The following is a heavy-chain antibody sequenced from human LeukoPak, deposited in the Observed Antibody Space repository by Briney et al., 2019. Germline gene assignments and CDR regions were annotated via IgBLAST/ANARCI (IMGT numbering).Heavy chain of an antibody. J-gene: IGHJ6*02. CDR2: IYFSGTT. CDR1: GGSISNYY. D-gene: IGHD4-17*01. CDR3: AREDPQTTVPEGLDV. V-gene: IGHV4-59*01. Sequence: SETLSLTCTVSGGSISNYYWSWLRQPPGKGQEWIGYIYFSGTTNINPSLKSRVTISVDMSKNQFSLKLSSVTAADTAVYYCAREDPQTTVPEGLDVWGQGTTVTVSS.